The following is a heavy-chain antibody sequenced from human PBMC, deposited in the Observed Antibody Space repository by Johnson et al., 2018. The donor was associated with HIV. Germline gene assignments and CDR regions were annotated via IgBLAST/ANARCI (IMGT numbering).Heavy chain of an antibody. CDR2: IRYDGSNK. J-gene: IGHJ3*02. CDR1: GFTFSSYG. V-gene: IGHV3-30*02. D-gene: IGHD7-27*01. Sequence: QMMLVESGGGVVQPGGSLRLSCVASGFTFSSYGMHWVRQAPGKGLAWVAFIRYDGSNKYYADSVKGRFTISRDNSKNTLYLQMNSLRAEDTAVYYCAKGLKLGSGDDAFDIWGQGTMVTVSS. CDR3: AKGLKLGSGDDAFDI.